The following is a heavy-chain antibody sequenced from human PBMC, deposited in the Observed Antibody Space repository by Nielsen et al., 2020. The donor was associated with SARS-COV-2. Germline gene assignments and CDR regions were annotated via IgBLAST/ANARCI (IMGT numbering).Heavy chain of an antibody. J-gene: IGHJ4*02. V-gene: IGHV3-23*01. CDR1: GFTFSSYA. CDR3: ARFMTTVTTETFDY. D-gene: IGHD4-17*01. Sequence: EGSLRLSCAASGFTFSSYAMHWVRQAPGKGLAWVSSISNSGDITYYADSVKGRFTASRDNSKNTLYLQMHSLRAEDTAIYYCARFMTTVTTETFDYWGQGTLVTVSS. CDR2: ISNSGDIT.